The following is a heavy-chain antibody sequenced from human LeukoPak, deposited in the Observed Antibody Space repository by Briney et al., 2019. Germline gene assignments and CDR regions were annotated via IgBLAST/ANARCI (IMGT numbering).Heavy chain of an antibody. V-gene: IGHV3-7*03. Sequence: GGSLRLSCVASGFSFNTHWMSWVRQAPGKGLEWVANIKEDGSEKNYADSVKGRFTIFRDNARDSVYLQMNSLRAEDTAVYYCATPLDYYDTSGYHQGGDWGQGTLVTVSS. CDR3: ATPLDYYDTSGYHQGGD. D-gene: IGHD3-22*01. CDR1: GFSFNTHW. J-gene: IGHJ4*02. CDR2: IKEDGSEK.